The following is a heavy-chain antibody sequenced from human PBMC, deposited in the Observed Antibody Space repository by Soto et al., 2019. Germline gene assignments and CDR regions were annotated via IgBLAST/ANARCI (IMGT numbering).Heavy chain of an antibody. CDR3: VRLIGNSWLDS. CDR2: ISYSVTI. CDR1: GASVNNDY. J-gene: IGHJ5*01. D-gene: IGHD1-26*01. Sequence: SETLSLTCTVSGASVNNDYWTWIRQSAGKGLECIGYISYSVTINYNPSFRSRVSINPDTSNNQLSLQLNSVTPDDTAVYYCVRLIGNSWLDSWGQGTLVTVSS. V-gene: IGHV4-59*08.